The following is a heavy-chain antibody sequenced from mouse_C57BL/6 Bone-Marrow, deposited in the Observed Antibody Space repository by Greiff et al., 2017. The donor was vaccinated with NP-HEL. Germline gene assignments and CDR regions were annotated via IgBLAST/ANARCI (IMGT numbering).Heavy chain of an antibody. CDR3: ARRRYFAY. J-gene: IGHJ3*01. D-gene: IGHD1-1*01. CDR1: GYTFTSYG. V-gene: IGHV1-81*01. CDR2: IYPRSGNT. Sequence: QVQLQQSGAELARPGASVKLSCKASGYTFTSYGISWVKQRTGQGLEWIGEIYPRSGNTYYNEKFKGKATLTADKSSSTAYMELRSLTSEDSAVYFCARRRYFAYWGQGTLVTVSA.